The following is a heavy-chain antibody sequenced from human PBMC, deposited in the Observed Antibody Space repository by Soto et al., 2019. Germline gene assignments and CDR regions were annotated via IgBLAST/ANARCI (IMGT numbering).Heavy chain of an antibody. D-gene: IGHD3-22*01. CDR1: GGSISSGGYY. J-gene: IGHJ6*02. CDR2: IYYSGST. CDR3: ARDYYDSSGLRPGYGMDV. Sequence: SETLSLTCTVSGGSISSGGYYWSWIRQHPGKGLEWIGYIYYSGSTYYNPSLKSPVTISVDTSKNQFSLKLSSVTAADTAVYYCARDYYDSSGLRPGYGMDVWGQGTTVTVSS. V-gene: IGHV4-31*01.